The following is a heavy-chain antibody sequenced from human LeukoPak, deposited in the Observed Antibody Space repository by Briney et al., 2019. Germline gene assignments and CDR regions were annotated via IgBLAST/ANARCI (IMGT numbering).Heavy chain of an antibody. CDR3: AKDLHTVTTYYYGMDV. V-gene: IGHV3-30*02. CDR1: GFTFSSYG. CDR2: IWYDGSNK. D-gene: IGHD4-4*01. J-gene: IGHJ6*02. Sequence: GGSLRLSCAASGFTFSSYGMHWVRQAPGKGLEWVAVIWYDGSNKYYADSVKGRFTISRDNSKNTLYLQMNSLRAEDTAVYYCAKDLHTVTTYYYGMDVWGQGTTVTVSS.